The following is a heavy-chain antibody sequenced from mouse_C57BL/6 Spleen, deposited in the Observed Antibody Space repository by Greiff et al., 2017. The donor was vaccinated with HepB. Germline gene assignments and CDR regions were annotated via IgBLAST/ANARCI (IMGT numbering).Heavy chain of an antibody. J-gene: IGHJ3*01. CDR1: GFTFSDYG. CDR3: ASYDGTWFAY. CDR2: ISSGSSTI. V-gene: IGHV5-17*01. D-gene: IGHD2-12*01. Sequence: EVQRVESGGGLVKPGGSLKLSCAASGFTFSDYGMHWVRQAPEKGLEWVAYISSGSSTIYYADTVKGRFTISRDNAKNTLFLQMTSLRSEDTAMYYCASYDGTWFAYWGQGTLVTVSA.